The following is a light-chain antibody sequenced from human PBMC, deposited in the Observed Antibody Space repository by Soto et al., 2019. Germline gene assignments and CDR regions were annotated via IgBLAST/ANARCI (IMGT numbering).Light chain of an antibody. CDR1: ESMSNC. J-gene: IGKJ1*01. Sequence: DMQMTQSPSTLSASVGDRVTITCRASESMSNCLAWYQQKPGKAPKILISGASSLQSGVPSRFSGSASGTEFTLTISSLQPDDIATYYCQQCHRYLTFGQGTKVDI. CDR2: GAS. CDR3: QQCHRYLT. V-gene: IGKV1-5*01.